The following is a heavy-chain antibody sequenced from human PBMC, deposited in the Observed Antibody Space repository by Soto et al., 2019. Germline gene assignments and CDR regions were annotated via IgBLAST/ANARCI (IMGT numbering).Heavy chain of an antibody. CDR2: IVAGGSLT. Sequence: GGSLRLSCAASGFTFRQYTMSWVRQAPGKGLEWVSGIVAGGSLTYYADSVRGRFTISRDNSENTLFLQMNSLRAEDTAVYYCATDYPGYWGQGTLVTVSS. J-gene: IGHJ4*02. V-gene: IGHV3-23*01. CDR1: GFTFRQYT. CDR3: ATDYPGY.